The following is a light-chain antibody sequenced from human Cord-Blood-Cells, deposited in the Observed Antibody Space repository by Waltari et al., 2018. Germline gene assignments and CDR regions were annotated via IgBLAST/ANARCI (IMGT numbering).Light chain of an antibody. J-gene: IGLJ1*01. CDR3: CSYAGSSTYV. Sequence: SYVLTQPPSVSVAPGQTARITCGGNNIGSKSVHWYQQKPVQPPVLVIYYDSYRPSGVSNRFSGSKSGNTASLTISGLQAEDEADYYCCSYAGSSTYVFGTGTKVTVL. CDR1: NIGSKS. CDR2: YDS. V-gene: IGLV3-21*01.